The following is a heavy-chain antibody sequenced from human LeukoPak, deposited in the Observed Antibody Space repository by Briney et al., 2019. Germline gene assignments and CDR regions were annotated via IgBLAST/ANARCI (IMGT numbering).Heavy chain of an antibody. V-gene: IGHV3-21*01. CDR2: ISSSSSYI. CDR3: ARRDYCSSTSCYRDYYYYMDV. J-gene: IGHJ6*03. D-gene: IGHD2-2*01. CDR1: GLTFSSYS. Sequence: GGSLRLSCAASGLTFSSYSMNWVRQAPGKGLEWVSSISSSSSYIYYADSVKGRFTISRDNAKNSLYLQMNSLRAEDTAVYYCARRDYCSSTSCYRDYYYYMDVWGKGTTVTVSS.